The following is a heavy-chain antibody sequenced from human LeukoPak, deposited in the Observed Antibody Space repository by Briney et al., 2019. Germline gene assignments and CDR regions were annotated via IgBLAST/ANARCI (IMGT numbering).Heavy chain of an antibody. CDR3: ARVGASHILTGYYNGFDY. D-gene: IGHD3-9*01. Sequence: GESLKISCKGSGYSFTSYWIGWVRQMPGKGLEWMGIIYPGDSDTRYSPSFQGQVTISADKSISTAYLQWSSLKASDTAMYYCARVGASHILTGYYNGFDYWGQGTLVTVSS. V-gene: IGHV5-51*01. J-gene: IGHJ4*02. CDR1: GYSFTSYW. CDR2: IYPGDSDT.